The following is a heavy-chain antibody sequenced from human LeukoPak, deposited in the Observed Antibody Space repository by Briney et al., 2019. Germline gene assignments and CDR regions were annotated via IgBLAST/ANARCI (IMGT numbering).Heavy chain of an antibody. CDR2: ISGIGISI. D-gene: IGHD3-22*01. CDR3: AKDMHAYDRPVDY. J-gene: IGHJ4*02. Sequence: GASLRLSCAASGFTFNIHAMDWVRQAPGKGLEWVSSISGIGISIYYADSVKGRFTISRDNSKNTVYLQMNRLIAEDTAVYYCAKDMHAYDRPVDYWGRGTQVTVSS. V-gene: IGHV3-23*01. CDR1: GFTFNIHA.